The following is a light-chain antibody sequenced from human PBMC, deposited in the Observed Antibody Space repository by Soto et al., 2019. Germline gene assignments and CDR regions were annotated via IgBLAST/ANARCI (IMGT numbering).Light chain of an antibody. CDR1: SSDVGGYNY. J-gene: IGLJ1*01. CDR2: DVS. Sequence: LTQPASVSGSPGQSVTISCTGTSSDVGGYNYVSWYQQHPGKAPKLMIYDVSNRPSGVSNRFSGSKSGNTASLTISGLQAEDEADYYCSSYTSSSTYVFGTGTKVTVL. V-gene: IGLV2-14*01. CDR3: SSYTSSSTYV.